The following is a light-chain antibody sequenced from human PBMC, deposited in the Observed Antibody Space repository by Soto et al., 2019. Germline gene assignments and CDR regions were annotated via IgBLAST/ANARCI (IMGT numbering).Light chain of an antibody. CDR2: GAS. CDR1: QSISSS. CDR3: QQYNNWPLT. J-gene: IGKJ4*01. Sequence: EIVMTKSPATLSVSPGERATLSCRASQSISSSLAWYQQKPDHSPSLLIYGASTRDTGIPARFSGSGSGTEFTLTISSLQSEDFAVYYCQQYNNWPLTFGGGTKVEIK. V-gene: IGKV3D-15*01.